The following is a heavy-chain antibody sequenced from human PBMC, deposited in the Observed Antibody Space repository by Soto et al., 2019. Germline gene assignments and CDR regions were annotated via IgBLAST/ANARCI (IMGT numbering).Heavy chain of an antibody. Sequence: GGSLRLSCAASGFTFSSYAMSWVRQAPGKGLEWVSAISGSGGSTYYADSVKGRFTISRDNSKNTLYLQMNRLRAEDTAVYYCAKAGGWYGGFGDYWGQGTLVTVSS. CDR3: AKAGGWYGGFGDY. CDR1: GFTFSSYA. J-gene: IGHJ4*02. CDR2: ISGSGGST. V-gene: IGHV3-23*01. D-gene: IGHD6-19*01.